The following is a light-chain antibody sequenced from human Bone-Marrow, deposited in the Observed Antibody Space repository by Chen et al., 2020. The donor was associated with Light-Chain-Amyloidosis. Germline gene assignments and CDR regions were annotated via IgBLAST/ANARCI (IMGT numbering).Light chain of an antibody. J-gene: IGKJ4*01. CDR2: GSS. CDR3: QQYGTSPRT. CDR1: QTIRSNY. Sequence: ELVLTQSPGTLSLSPGEGANLSCRASQTIRSNYLTWYQPKFGQDPRLLIYGSSSRATGITDRFTGSGSGTDFTLTINRLEPEDFAMYYCQQYGTSPRTFGGGTKVEIK. V-gene: IGKV3-20*01.